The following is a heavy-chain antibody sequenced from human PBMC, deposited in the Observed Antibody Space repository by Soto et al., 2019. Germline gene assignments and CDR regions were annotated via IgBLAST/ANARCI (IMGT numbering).Heavy chain of an antibody. Sequence: SSETLSLTCAVYGGSFSGYYWSWIRQPPGKGLEWIGEINHSGSTNYNPSLKSRVTISVDTSKNQFSLKLSSVTAADTAVYYCARTGLGSSPYYFDYWGQGTLVTVSS. J-gene: IGHJ4*02. V-gene: IGHV4-34*01. CDR2: INHSGST. CDR3: ARTGLGSSPYYFDY. D-gene: IGHD1-26*01. CDR1: GGSFSGYY.